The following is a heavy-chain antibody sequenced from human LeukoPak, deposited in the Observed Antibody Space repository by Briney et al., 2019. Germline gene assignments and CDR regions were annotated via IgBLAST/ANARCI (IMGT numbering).Heavy chain of an antibody. J-gene: IGHJ4*02. D-gene: IGHD3-16*02. CDR1: GFTFDTYW. Sequence: PGGSLRLSCAASGFTFDTYWMSWVRQAPGKGLEWVANIKQDGSEKGYVDSVKGRSTISRDNAKNSLYLQMNSLRAEDTGVYFCARGDTQSKYRHFDSWGQGSLVIVSS. CDR3: ARGDTQSKYRHFDS. CDR2: IKQDGSEK. V-gene: IGHV3-7*04.